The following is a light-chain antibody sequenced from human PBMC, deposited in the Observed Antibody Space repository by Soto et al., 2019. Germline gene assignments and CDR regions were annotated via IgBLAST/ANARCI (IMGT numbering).Light chain of an antibody. CDR2: KAS. Sequence: DIQMTQSPSTLSAPVGDRVTSTCRASQSISSWLAWYQQKPGKAPKLLIYKASSLESGVPSRFSGSGSGTEFTLTISSLQPDDFATYYCQQYNSYSWTCGQGTKVDIK. CDR3: QQYNSYSWT. CDR1: QSISSW. J-gene: IGKJ1*01. V-gene: IGKV1-5*03.